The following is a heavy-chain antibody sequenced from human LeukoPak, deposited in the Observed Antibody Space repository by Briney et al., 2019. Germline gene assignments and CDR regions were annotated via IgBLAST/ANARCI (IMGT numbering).Heavy chain of an antibody. V-gene: IGHV1-3*01. J-gene: IGHJ4*02. CDR3: AREQTEYSSGWYYYTRVRGPMDY. Sequence: ASVKVSCKASGYTFTSFAMHWVRQAPGQRLEWMGWINAGNGNTKYSQKFQGRVTITADESTSTAYMELSSLRSEDTAVYYCAREQTEYSSGWYYYTRVRGPMDYWGQGTLVTVSS. CDR2: INAGNGNT. CDR1: GYTFTSFA. D-gene: IGHD6-19*01.